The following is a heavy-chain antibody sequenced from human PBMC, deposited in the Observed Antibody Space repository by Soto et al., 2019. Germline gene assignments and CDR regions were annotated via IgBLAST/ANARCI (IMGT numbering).Heavy chain of an antibody. CDR3: AKDRLRRGYSYGAFDY. Sequence: QVQLVESGGGVVQPGRSLRLSCAASGFTFSSYGMHWVRQAPGKGLEWVAVISYDGSNKYYADSVKGRFTISRDNSKNTLYLQMNSLRAEDTAVYYCAKDRLRRGYSYGAFDYWGQGTLVTVSS. D-gene: IGHD5-18*01. CDR1: GFTFSSYG. CDR2: ISYDGSNK. J-gene: IGHJ4*02. V-gene: IGHV3-30*18.